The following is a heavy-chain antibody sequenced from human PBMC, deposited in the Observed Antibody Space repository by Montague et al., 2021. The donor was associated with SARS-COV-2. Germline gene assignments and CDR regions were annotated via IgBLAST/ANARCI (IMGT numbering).Heavy chain of an antibody. J-gene: IGHJ4*02. CDR2: IDWXDDK. V-gene: IGHV2-70*11. D-gene: IGHD1-7*01. CDR3: ARETGTTVSLDY. CDR1: GFSLSTSGMC. Sequence: PALVKPTQTLTLTCTFSGFSLSTSGMCVSWIRQPPGKALGWLARIDWXDDKYYSTSLKTRLTISKDTSKNQVVLTMTNMDPVDTATYYCARETGTTVSLDYWGQGTLVTVSS.